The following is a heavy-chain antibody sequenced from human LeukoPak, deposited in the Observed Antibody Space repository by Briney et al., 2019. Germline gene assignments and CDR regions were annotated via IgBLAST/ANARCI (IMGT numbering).Heavy chain of an antibody. CDR2: IGIFSGYI. CDR3: ARDSVAATSAFDI. Sequence: PGGSLCLSCAVSGFTFMNWFRQAPGKGLEGVSAIGIFSGYIYYADSVKARLTISTTSGKKSLYLQMNSLRAEDTAVYYCARDSVAATSAFDIWGQGTMVTVSS. J-gene: IGHJ3*02. D-gene: IGHD2-15*01. V-gene: IGHV3-21*01. CDR1: GFTF.